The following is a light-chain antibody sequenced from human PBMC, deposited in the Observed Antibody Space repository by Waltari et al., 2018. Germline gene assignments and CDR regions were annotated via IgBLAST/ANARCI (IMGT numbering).Light chain of an antibody. CDR1: KLGDHY. V-gene: IGLV3-1*01. CDR3: QAWDSSTFVV. CDR2: QDS. Sequence: SYELTQPPSVSVSPGQTASIPCTGDKLGDHYACGHQQKPGQSPVLVIYQDSKRPSGIPERFSGSNSGNTATLTISGTQAMDEADYYCQAWDSSTFVVFGGGTKLTVL. J-gene: IGLJ2*01.